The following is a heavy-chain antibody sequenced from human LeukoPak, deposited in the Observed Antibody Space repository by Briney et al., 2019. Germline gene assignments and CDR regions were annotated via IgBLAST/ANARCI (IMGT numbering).Heavy chain of an antibody. CDR3: ARDLGSRFDP. J-gene: IGHJ5*02. V-gene: IGHV4-30-4*01. CDR2: IYYSGNT. CDR1: GGSISSGDYY. D-gene: IGHD3-10*01. Sequence: SQTLSLTCSVSGGSISSGDYYWSWIRQPPGKGLEWIGYIYYSGNTYYNPSLKSRVTISVDTSKNQFSLKLSSVTAADTAVYYCARDLGSRFDPWGQGTLVTVSS.